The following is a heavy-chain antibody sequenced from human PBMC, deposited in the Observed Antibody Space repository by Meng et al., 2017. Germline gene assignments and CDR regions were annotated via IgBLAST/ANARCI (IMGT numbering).Heavy chain of an antibody. V-gene: IGHV3-48*03. CDR1: GFTFSSYE. CDR3: ARDWDIAARSYYFDY. D-gene: IGHD6-6*01. Sequence: GESLKISCAASGFTFSSYEMNWVRQAPGKGLEWVSYISSSGSTIYYADSVKGRFTISRDNAKNSLYLQMNSLRAEDTAVYYCARDWDIAARSYYFDYWGQGTLVTVSS. J-gene: IGHJ4*01. CDR2: ISSSGSTI.